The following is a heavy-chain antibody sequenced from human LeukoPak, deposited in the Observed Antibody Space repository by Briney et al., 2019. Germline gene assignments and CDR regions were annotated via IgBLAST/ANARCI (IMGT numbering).Heavy chain of an antibody. CDR3: AREGITGTTGDAFDI. D-gene: IGHD1-7*01. J-gene: IGHJ3*02. CDR1: GGPISSYY. V-gene: IGHV4-4*07. CDR2: IYTSGST. Sequence: PSETLSLTCTVSGGPISSYYWSWIRQPAGKGLEWIGRIYTSGSTNYNPSLKSRVTMSVDTSKNQFSPKLSSVTAADTAVYYCAREGITGTTGDAFDIWGQGTMVTVSS.